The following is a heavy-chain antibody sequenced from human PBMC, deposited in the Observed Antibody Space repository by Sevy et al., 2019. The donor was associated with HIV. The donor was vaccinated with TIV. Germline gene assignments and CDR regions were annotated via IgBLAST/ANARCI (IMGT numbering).Heavy chain of an antibody. CDR2: ISWNSGSI. CDR1: GFTFDDYA. CDR3: AKGKLGYCSCGSCGNWFDP. Sequence: GGSLRLSCAASGFTFDDYAMHWVRQAPGKGLEWVSGISWNSGSIGYADSVKGRFTISRDNAKNSLYLQMNSLRAEDTALYYCAKGKLGYCSCGSCGNWFDPWGQGTLVTVSS. D-gene: IGHD2-15*01. J-gene: IGHJ5*02. V-gene: IGHV3-9*01.